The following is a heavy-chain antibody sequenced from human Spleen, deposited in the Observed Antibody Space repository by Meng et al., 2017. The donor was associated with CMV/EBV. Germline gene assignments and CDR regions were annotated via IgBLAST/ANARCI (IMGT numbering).Heavy chain of an antibody. CDR2: ISSSSSYI. CDR1: GFSLKDYW. D-gene: IGHD2-2*01. V-gene: IGHV3-21*01. J-gene: IGHJ6*02. Sequence: GESLKISCAVSGFSLKDYWMSWVRQAPGKGLEWVSSISSSSSYIYYADSVKGRFTISRDNAKNSLYLQMNSLRAEDTAVYYCARRERYQLLSQNYYYGMDVWGQGTTVTVSS. CDR3: ARRERYQLLSQNYYYGMDV.